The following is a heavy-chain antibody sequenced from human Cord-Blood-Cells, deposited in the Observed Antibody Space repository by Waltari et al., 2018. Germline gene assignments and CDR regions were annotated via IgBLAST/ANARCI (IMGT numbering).Heavy chain of an antibody. CDR3: ARIQGRIAAAANWFDP. J-gene: IGHJ5*02. CDR1: GGSFSGYY. V-gene: IGHV4-34*01. D-gene: IGHD6-13*01. Sequence: QVQLQQWGAGLLKPSETLSLTCAVYGGSFSGYYWRWIRQPPGKGLEWIGEINHSGSTNYNPSLKSRVTISVDTSKNQFSLKLSSVTAADTAVYYCARIQGRIAAAANWFDPWGQGTLVTVSS. CDR2: INHSGST.